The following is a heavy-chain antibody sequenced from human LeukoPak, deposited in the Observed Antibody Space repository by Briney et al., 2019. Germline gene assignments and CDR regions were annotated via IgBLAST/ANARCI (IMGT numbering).Heavy chain of an antibody. D-gene: IGHD6-13*01. CDR2: FSGSADRT. V-gene: IGHV3-23*01. CDR3: AEAHRSSWYSFDY. Sequence: GGSLRLSCAASGFAFSTYAMSWVRQAPGKGLEWVSGFSGSADRTFYADSVKGRFTISRDNSKNTLYLQMNSLRADDTAIYYCAEAHRSSWYSFDYWGQGTLVTVSS. CDR1: GFAFSTYA. J-gene: IGHJ4*02.